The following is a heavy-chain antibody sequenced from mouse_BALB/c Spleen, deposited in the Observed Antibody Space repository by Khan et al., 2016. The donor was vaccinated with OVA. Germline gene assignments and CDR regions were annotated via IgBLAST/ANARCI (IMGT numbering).Heavy chain of an antibody. CDR2: ISYSGSN. Sequence: VQLKQSGPGLVKPSQSLSLTCTVTGYSITSGYGWNWIRQFPGNKLEWMGYISYSGSNNNNPSLKSRISITRDTSKNQFFLQLNSVTTEDTATYYCARTARIKYWGQGTTLTVSS. D-gene: IGHD1-2*01. V-gene: IGHV3-2*02. CDR3: ARTARIKY. J-gene: IGHJ2*01. CDR1: GYSITSGYG.